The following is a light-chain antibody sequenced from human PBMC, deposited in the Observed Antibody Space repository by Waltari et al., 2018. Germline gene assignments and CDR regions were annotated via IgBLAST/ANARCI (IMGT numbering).Light chain of an antibody. CDR1: SSYDGGYTC. CDR3: ATWDGSLEGYV. V-gene: IGLV2-11*01. CDR2: SVS. Sequence: QSALTQPLSVSGSPGQSVTISRTGTSSYDGGYTCLAWDQQHPGKPPNLMLYSVSKRPSGVPDRFSGAKSGNTASLAISGLQSDDEADYYCATWDGSLEGYVFGTGTKVSVL. J-gene: IGLJ1*01.